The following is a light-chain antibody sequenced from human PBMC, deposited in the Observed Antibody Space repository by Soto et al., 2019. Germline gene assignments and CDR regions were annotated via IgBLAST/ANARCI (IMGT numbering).Light chain of an antibody. CDR2: DAS. V-gene: IGKV3-20*01. CDR1: ETIGSF. Sequence: EIVLTQSPATLSLSPGERATLSCRASETIGSFLGWYQQKRGQAPRLLIYDASNRAPGIPVRFSGSGSGTDFTLTISRLEPEDFAVYYCQQYGSSPWTFGQGTKVDIK. J-gene: IGKJ1*01. CDR3: QQYGSSPWT.